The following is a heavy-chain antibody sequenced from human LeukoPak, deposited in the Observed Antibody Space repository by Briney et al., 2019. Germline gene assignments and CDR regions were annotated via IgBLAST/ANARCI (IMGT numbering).Heavy chain of an antibody. CDR3: ARINDYGDVPVEY. CDR1: GFTFSSYG. V-gene: IGHV3-33*01. D-gene: IGHD4-17*01. CDR2: IWYDGSNK. J-gene: IGHJ4*02. Sequence: GRSLRLSCAASGFTFSSYGMHWVRQAPGKGLEWVAVIWYDGSNKYYADSVKGRFTISRDNSKNTLYLQMNSLRAEDTAVYYCARINDYGDVPVEYWGQGTLVTVSS.